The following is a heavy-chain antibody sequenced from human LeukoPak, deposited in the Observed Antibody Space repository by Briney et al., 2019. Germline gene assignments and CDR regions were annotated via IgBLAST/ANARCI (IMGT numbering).Heavy chain of an antibody. Sequence: PGGSLRLSCAASGFTFSSYSMNWVRQAPGKGLEWVSYISSSSTIYYADSVKGRFTISRDNAKNSLYLQLNSLRAEDTAVYYCARDGRSRGLSHVNFDYWGQGILVTVSS. CDR3: ARDGRSRGLSHVNFDY. V-gene: IGHV3-48*04. D-gene: IGHD3-16*02. CDR2: ISSSSTI. CDR1: GFTFSSYS. J-gene: IGHJ4*02.